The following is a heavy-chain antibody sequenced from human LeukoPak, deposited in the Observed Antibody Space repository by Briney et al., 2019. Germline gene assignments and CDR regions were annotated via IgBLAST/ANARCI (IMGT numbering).Heavy chain of an antibody. V-gene: IGHV4-59*01. CDR2: IYYSGST. CDR3: ARGLYYYYGMDV. J-gene: IGHJ6*02. CDR1: GGSIRSYY. Sequence: SETLSLTCTVSGGSIRSYYWSWIRQPPGKGLEWIGNIYYSGSTNYNPSLKSRVTISVDTSKNQFSLKLSSVTAADTAVYYCARGLYYYYGMDVWGQGTTVTVSS.